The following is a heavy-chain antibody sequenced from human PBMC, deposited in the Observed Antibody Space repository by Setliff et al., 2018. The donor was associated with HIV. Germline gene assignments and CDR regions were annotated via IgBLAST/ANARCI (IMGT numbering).Heavy chain of an antibody. V-gene: IGHV3-20*04. J-gene: IGHJ6*03. D-gene: IGHD3-16*01. Sequence: GGSLRLSCAASGFTFDDYAMSWVRQAPGKGLEWVSGINWNGGSTGYADSVKGRFTISRDNAKNSLYLQANSLRAEDTAVYYCARSGGIGNYHWDVWGKGTTVTVSS. CDR3: ARSGGIGNYHWDV. CDR1: GFTFDDYA. CDR2: INWNGGST.